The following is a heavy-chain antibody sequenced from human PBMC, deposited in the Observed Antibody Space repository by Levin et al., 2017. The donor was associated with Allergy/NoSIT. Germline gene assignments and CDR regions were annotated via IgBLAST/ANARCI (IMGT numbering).Heavy chain of an antibody. CDR3: ARAYTSSGWGHFDY. Sequence: GGSLRLSCAASGFTFSSFAMHWVRQAPGKGLEWVAVISYDGSNKYYADSVKGRFTISRDNSKNTLYLEMNSMRSEDTAVYYCARAYTSSGWGHFDYWGQGALVTVSS. CDR2: ISYDGSNK. D-gene: IGHD6-19*01. V-gene: IGHV3-30-3*01. CDR1: GFTFSSFA. J-gene: IGHJ4*02.